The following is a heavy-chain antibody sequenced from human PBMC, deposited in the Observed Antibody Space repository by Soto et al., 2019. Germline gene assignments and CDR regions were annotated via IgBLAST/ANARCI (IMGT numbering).Heavy chain of an antibody. Sequence: SETLSLTCNASGGSISSTSYAWGWIRQSPGKGLEWIGTIDYSGTIYYNPSLKSRITISGDTPKNQISLKLSSVTAADTAVYYCARHVHNQGYEYYFDSWGQGTLVTVSS. CDR1: GGSISSTSYA. D-gene: IGHD3-3*01. J-gene: IGHJ4*02. CDR3: ARHVHNQGYEYYFDS. V-gene: IGHV4-39*01. CDR2: IDYSGTI.